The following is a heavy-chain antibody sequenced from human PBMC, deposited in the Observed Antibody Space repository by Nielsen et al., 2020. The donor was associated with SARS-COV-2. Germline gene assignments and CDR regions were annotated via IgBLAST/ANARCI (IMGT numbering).Heavy chain of an antibody. CDR2: INTNTGNP. V-gene: IGHV7-4-1*02. J-gene: IGHJ6*02. D-gene: IGHD2-2*01. Sequence: WVRQAPGQGLEWMGWINTNTGNPTYARGFTGRFVFSLDTSVSTAYLQISSLKAEDTAVYYCASGVVVVPALDYYYYGMDVWGQGTTVTVSS. CDR3: ASGVVVVPALDYYYYGMDV.